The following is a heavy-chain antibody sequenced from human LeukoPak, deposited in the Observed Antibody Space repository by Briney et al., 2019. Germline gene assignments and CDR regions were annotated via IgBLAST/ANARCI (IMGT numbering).Heavy chain of an antibody. Sequence: ASVKVSCKASGYTFTSYGISWVRQAPGQGLEWMGWISAYNGNTNYAQKLQGRVTMTTDTSTSTAYMELRSLRSDDTAVYCCARDPFSPYYDFWSGYPVDAFDIWGQGTMVTVSS. D-gene: IGHD3-3*01. V-gene: IGHV1-18*01. CDR3: ARDPFSPYYDFWSGYPVDAFDI. J-gene: IGHJ3*02. CDR1: GYTFTSYG. CDR2: ISAYNGNT.